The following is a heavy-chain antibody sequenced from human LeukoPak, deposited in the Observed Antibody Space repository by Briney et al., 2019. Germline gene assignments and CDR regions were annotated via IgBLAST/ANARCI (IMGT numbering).Heavy chain of an antibody. Sequence: AGGSLRLSCVASGFTFSRSPMTWVRQAPGKGLEWVSAISGSGGSTYYADSVKGRFTISRDNSKNTLYLQMNSLRAEDTAVYYCAKDPGEEDLDFDYWGQGTLVTVSS. D-gene: IGHD3-16*01. V-gene: IGHV3-23*01. CDR3: AKDPGEEDLDFDY. CDR1: GFTFSRSP. J-gene: IGHJ4*02. CDR2: ISGSGGST.